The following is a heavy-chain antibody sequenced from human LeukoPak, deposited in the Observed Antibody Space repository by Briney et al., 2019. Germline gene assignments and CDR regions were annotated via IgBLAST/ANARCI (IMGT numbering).Heavy chain of an antibody. D-gene: IGHD2-21*02. CDR3: ARIGVTPTVLSAYDI. V-gene: IGHV3-7*05. J-gene: IGHJ3*02. CDR1: GFTFSRYW. CDR2: IKEDGSAG. Sequence: GGSLRLSCAASGFTFSRYWMSWLRQAPGKGLEWVANIKEDGSAGYYVDSVKGRFTFSRDNAKNSLYLHMNSLRAEDTAVYYCARIGVTPTVLSAYDIWGQGTMVTVSS.